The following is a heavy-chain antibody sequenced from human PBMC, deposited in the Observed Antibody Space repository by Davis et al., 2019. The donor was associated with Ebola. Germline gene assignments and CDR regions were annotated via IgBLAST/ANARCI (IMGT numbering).Heavy chain of an antibody. CDR1: RFTFSDYY. CDR2: ISSSGSTI. Sequence: GGSLRLSCAASRFTFSDYYMSWIRQAPGKGLEWVSYISSSGSTIYYADSAKGRFTISRDNAKNSLYLQMNSLRAEDTAVYYCARSYLTYSGYGWAYWGQGTLVTVSS. D-gene: IGHD5-12*01. V-gene: IGHV3-11*01. J-gene: IGHJ4*02. CDR3: ARSYLTYSGYGWAY.